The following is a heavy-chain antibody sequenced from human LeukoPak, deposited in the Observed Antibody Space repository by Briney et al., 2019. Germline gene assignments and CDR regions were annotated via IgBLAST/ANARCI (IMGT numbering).Heavy chain of an antibody. J-gene: IGHJ4*02. V-gene: IGHV4-59*12. D-gene: IGHD4-17*01. Sequence: SETLSLTCTVSGGSISSYYWSWIRQPPGKGLERIGYIYYSGSTNYNPSLKSRVTISVDTSKNQFSLKLSSVTAADTAVYYCARDCITVTTARPLDYWGQGTLVTVSS. CDR2: IYYSGST. CDR1: GGSISSYY. CDR3: ARDCITVTTARPLDY.